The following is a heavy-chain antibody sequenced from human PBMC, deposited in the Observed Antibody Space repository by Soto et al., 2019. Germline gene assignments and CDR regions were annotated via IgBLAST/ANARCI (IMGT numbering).Heavy chain of an antibody. CDR1: GFSFSNYG. J-gene: IGHJ5*02. Sequence: EVQLVESGGGRVKPGGSLRLSCAASGFSFSNYGRNWVRQAPGKGLGWVSSISSSSSYISYADSVKGRFTISRDNAKNSVYLQMNSLRAEDTAVYYCARSDCTSTSCYVVWFDPWGQGTLVTVSS. CDR2: ISSSSSYI. CDR3: ARSDCTSTSCYVVWFDP. D-gene: IGHD2-2*01. V-gene: IGHV3-21*01.